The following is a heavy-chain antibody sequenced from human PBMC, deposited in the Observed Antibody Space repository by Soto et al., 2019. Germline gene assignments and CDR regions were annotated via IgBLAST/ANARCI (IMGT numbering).Heavy chain of an antibody. Sequence: SVKVSCKVSGGTFSSYAISWVRQAPGQGLEWMGGIIPIFGTANYAQKFQGRVTITADKSTSTAYMELSSLRSEDTAVYYCARDEIEVSDFWSGYPRSYYYGMDVWGQGTTVTVSS. CDR2: IIPIFGTA. CDR1: GGTFSSYA. CDR3: ARDEIEVSDFWSGYPRSYYYGMDV. D-gene: IGHD3-3*01. J-gene: IGHJ6*02. V-gene: IGHV1-69*06.